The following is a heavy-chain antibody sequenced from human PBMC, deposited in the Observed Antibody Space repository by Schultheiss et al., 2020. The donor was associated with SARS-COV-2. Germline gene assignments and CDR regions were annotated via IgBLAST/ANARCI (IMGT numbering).Heavy chain of an antibody. D-gene: IGHD6-19*01. J-gene: IGHJ4*02. V-gene: IGHV3-48*03. CDR2: ISSSGSTI. CDR3: ARDAVAGDFDY. Sequence: GGSLRLSCAASGFTFSSYEMNWVRQAPGKGLEWVSYISSSGSTIYYADSVKGRFTISRDNAKNSLYLQMNSLRAEDTAVYYCARDAVAGDFDYWGQGTLVTVSS. CDR1: GFTFSSYE.